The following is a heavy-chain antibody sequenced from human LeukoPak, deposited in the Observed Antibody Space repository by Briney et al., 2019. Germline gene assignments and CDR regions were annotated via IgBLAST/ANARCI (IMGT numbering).Heavy chain of an antibody. CDR1: GGSVSSGSYY. CDR3: ARGQEYSSGWYKMDV. CDR2: INHSGST. Sequence: SETLSLTCTVSGGSVSSGSYYWSWIRQPPGKGLEWIGEINHSGSTNYNPSLKSRVTISVDTSKNQFSLKLSSVTAADTAVYYCARGQEYSSGWYKMDVWGQGTLVTVSS. J-gene: IGHJ4*02. D-gene: IGHD6-19*01. V-gene: IGHV4-39*07.